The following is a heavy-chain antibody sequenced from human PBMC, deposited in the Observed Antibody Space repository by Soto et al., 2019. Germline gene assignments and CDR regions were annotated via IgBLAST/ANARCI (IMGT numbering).Heavy chain of an antibody. CDR2: IYHSGST. Sequence: QLQLQESGSGLVKPSQTLSLTCAVSGGSISSGGYSWSWIRQPPGKGLEWIGYIYHSGSTYYNPSPKGRVTLTVRRSKDQVSLKLGFVAGADTAVYFCARGGRYCSGGSCYPNWFDPWGQGTLVTVSS. CDR3: ARGGRYCSGGSCYPNWFDP. CDR1: GGSISSGGYS. J-gene: IGHJ5*02. V-gene: IGHV4-30-2*01. D-gene: IGHD2-15*01.